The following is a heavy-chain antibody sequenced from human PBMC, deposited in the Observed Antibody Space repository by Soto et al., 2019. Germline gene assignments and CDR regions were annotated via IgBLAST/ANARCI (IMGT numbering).Heavy chain of an antibody. V-gene: IGHV3-23*01. CDR3: ANGDCSGGSCYSAEPTFDY. Sequence: GGSLRLSCAASGFTFSSYAMSWVRQAPGKGLEWVSAISGSGGSTYYADSVKGRFTISRDNSKNTLYLQMNSLRAEDTAVYYCANGDCSGGSCYSAEPTFDYWGQGTLVTVSS. CDR2: ISGSGGST. D-gene: IGHD2-15*01. J-gene: IGHJ4*02. CDR1: GFTFSSYA.